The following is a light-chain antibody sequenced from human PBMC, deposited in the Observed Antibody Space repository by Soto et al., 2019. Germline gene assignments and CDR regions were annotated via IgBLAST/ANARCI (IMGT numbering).Light chain of an antibody. J-gene: IGKJ1*01. CDR3: QQNYSTPWT. V-gene: IGKV1-39*01. Sequence: DIQMTQSPSSLSASVGDRVTITCGASQSISSYLNWYQQKPGKAPKLLXYAAXSLQSGVPSRFSGSGSGTDFTLTISSLRPEDFATYYCQQNYSTPWTCGQGTKVDIK. CDR2: AAX. CDR1: QSISSY.